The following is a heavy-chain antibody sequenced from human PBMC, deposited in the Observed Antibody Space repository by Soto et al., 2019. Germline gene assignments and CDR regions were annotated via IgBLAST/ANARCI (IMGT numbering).Heavy chain of an antibody. Sequence: GSGPTLVNPTQTLTLTCTFSGFSLGTTGMRVSWIRQPPGKALEWLARIDWDDDKFYSTSLKTRLTISKDTSKNQVVLRMTNMDPADTAMYYCARLSVITFGGVIAPGYPDYWGQGTLVTVSS. CDR3: ARLSVITFGGVIAPGYPDY. CDR2: IDWDDDK. D-gene: IGHD3-16*02. V-gene: IGHV2-70*04. J-gene: IGHJ4*02. CDR1: GFSLGTTGMR.